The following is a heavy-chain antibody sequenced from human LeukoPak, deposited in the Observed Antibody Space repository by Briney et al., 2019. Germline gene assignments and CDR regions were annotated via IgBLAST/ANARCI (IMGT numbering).Heavy chain of an antibody. CDR1: GASISSYY. J-gene: IGHJ4*02. Sequence: PSETLSLTCTVSGASISSYYWGWIRQPPGKGLEWIGSIHYSGSTYYNPSLKSRVTISVDTSKNQFSLKLSSVTAADTAVYYCARRSDSSGLYWGQGTLVTVSS. V-gene: IGHV4-39*01. CDR2: IHYSGST. D-gene: IGHD3-22*01. CDR3: ARRSDSSGLY.